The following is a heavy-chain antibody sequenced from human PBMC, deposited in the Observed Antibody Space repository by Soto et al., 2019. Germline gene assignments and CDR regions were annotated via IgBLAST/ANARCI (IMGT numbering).Heavy chain of an antibody. J-gene: IGHJ4*01. CDR1: GPTFSNYE. CDR3: ARGAPSITIAPLDY. CDR2: ISRSGDAT. Sequence: GPQSLSCVASGPTFSNYEMHWVRQAQGKGLEWVSYISRSGDATYSATSVKGRFTTSRANAKNVLSLKMNRLRVEETALYYCARGAPSITIAPLDYGGPGTPVTV. V-gene: IGHV3-48*03. D-gene: IGHD2-21*01.